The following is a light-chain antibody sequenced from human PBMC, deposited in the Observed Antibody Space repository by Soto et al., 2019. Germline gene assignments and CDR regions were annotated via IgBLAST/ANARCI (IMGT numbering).Light chain of an antibody. J-gene: IGKJ4*01. CDR3: QQRSNWPLT. CDR1: QSVRTS. V-gene: IGKV3-11*01. Sequence: EIVLTQSPATLSLSPGERATLSCRASQSVRTSLAWYQQKIGQAPRLLIHGASNRATGIPARFSGSGSGTDFTLTISSLEPEDFAVYYCQQRSNWPLTFGGGTKVDIK. CDR2: GAS.